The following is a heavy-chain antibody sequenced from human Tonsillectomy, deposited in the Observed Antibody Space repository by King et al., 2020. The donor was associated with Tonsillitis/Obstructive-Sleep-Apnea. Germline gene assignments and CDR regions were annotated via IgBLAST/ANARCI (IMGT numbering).Heavy chain of an antibody. Sequence: VQLVESGGALIQPGGSLRLSCAASGFTVSTSYMSWLRQGPGKGLEWVSGLYSGGVKYYADSVKGRFTISSDNSTNTLYLQMNRVRAEDTAVYYCASGRPFYVFHRWGQGSPVTVPS. CDR3: ASGRPFYVFHR. J-gene: IGHJ4*02. V-gene: IGHV3-53*01. CDR2: LYSGGVK. D-gene: IGHD3-16*01. CDR1: GFTVSTSY.